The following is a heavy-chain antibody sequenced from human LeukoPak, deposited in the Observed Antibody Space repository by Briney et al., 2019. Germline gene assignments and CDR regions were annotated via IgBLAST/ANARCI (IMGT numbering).Heavy chain of an antibody. CDR3: TTDPPGAWGRWERLRDY. D-gene: IGHD1-26*01. V-gene: IGHV3-15*01. J-gene: IGHJ4*02. CDR1: GFTFSSYS. Sequence: GGSLRLSCAVSGFTFSSYSMTWVRQAPGKGLEWVGHIRSKTDGETTDYGAPVTGRFTISRDNAKKPLYLQMHSLKIEDTGIYYCTTDPPGAWGRWERLRDYWGQGTLVTVSS. CDR2: IRSKTDGETT.